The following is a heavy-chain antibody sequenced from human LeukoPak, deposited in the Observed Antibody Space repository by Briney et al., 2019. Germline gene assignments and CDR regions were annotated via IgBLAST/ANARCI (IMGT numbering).Heavy chain of an antibody. D-gene: IGHD2-2*01. CDR1: GFTFSNYA. CDR2: ISGSGDST. CDR3: TRTRGCSSTSCYADY. J-gene: IGHJ4*02. V-gene: IGHV3-23*01. Sequence: GGSLRLSCAASGFTFSNYAMTWVRQAPGKGLEWVSGISGSGDSTYYADSVKGRFTISRDNSKNTPYLQMNSLRAEDTAVYSCTRTRGCSSTSCYADYWGQGTLVTVSS.